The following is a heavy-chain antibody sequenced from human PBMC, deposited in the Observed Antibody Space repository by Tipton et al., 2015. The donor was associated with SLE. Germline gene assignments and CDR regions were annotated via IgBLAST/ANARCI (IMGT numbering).Heavy chain of an antibody. Sequence: SLRLSCAASGFTFSSYSMNWVRQAPGKGLEWVSSISSGSSYIYYRDSLRGRFTISRDNAKNSLFLEMNSLRDEDTALYYCARSDCAGAYCRFDSHVLDLWGQGTVVTVSS. CDR2: ISSGSSYI. V-gene: IGHV3-21*06. CDR1: GFTFSSYS. D-gene: IGHD2-21*01. CDR3: ARSDCAGAYCRFDSHVLDL. J-gene: IGHJ3*01.